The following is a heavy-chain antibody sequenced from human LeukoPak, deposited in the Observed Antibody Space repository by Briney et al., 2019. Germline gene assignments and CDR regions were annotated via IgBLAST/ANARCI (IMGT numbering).Heavy chain of an antibody. V-gene: IGHV3-11*01. CDR2: IGSSGRTI. D-gene: IGHD3-16*02. CDR1: GFTFSDYY. J-gene: IGHJ4*02. Sequence: GGSLRLSCAASGFTFSDYYMSWIRQAPGKGVEWVSYIGSSGRTIFYADSVKGRFTISRDNAKNSLYLQMNSLRAEDTAVYYCARDYRVYDYVWGNYRYLDYWGQGTLVTVSS. CDR3: ARDYRVYDYVWGNYRYLDY.